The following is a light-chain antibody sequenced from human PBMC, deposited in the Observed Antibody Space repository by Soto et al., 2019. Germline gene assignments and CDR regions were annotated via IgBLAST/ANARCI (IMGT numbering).Light chain of an antibody. CDR2: DVT. CDR1: SSDVGAYNY. V-gene: IGLV2-11*01. J-gene: IGLJ3*02. Sequence: QSALTQPRSVSGSPGQSVTISCTGTSSDVGAYNYVSWYQQHPGKAPKLIIYDVTKRPSGVPDRFSGSKSGNTASLTISGLQADDEADYYCCSYAGSYTLWVFGGGTKLT. CDR3: CSYAGSYTLWV.